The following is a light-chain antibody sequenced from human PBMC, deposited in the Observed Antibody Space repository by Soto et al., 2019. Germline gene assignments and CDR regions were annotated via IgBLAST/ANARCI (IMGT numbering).Light chain of an antibody. J-gene: IGLJ1*01. CDR2: LEGSGSY. Sequence: QSVLTQSSSASASLGSSVKLTCTLSSGHSSYIIAWHQQQPGKAPRYLMKLEGSGSYNKGSGVPDRFSGSSSGADRYLTISSRQYEDEADYYCETGDSNTRVFGTGTKLTVL. CDR1: SGHSSYI. V-gene: IGLV4-60*02. CDR3: ETGDSNTRV.